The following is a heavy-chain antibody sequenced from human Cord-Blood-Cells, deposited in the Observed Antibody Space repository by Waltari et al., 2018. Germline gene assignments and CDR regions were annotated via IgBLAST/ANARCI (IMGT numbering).Heavy chain of an antibody. CDR3: ARDSRLGTYDAFDI. Sequence: QVQLQESGPGLVKPSETLSLTCTVSGGPISSYYWSWIRQPAGKGLEWIGRIYTSGSTNYNPSLKSRVTMSVDTSKNQFSLKLSSVTAADTAVYYCARDSRLGTYDAFDIWGQGTMVTVSS. V-gene: IGHV4-4*07. CDR2: IYTSGST. J-gene: IGHJ3*02. CDR1: GGPISSYY. D-gene: IGHD7-27*01.